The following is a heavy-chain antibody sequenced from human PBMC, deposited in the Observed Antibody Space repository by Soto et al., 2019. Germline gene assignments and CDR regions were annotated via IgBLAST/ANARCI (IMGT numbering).Heavy chain of an antibody. V-gene: IGHV5-51*01. Sequence: GESLKISCKGSGYSFTSYWIGWVRQMPGKGLEWMGIIYPGDSDTRYSPSFRGQVTISADKSISTAYLQWSSLKASDTAMYYCARQVDCSSTSCYVLDYWGQGTLVTVSS. J-gene: IGHJ4*02. CDR2: IYPGDSDT. CDR3: ARQVDCSSTSCYVLDY. D-gene: IGHD2-2*01. CDR1: GYSFTSYW.